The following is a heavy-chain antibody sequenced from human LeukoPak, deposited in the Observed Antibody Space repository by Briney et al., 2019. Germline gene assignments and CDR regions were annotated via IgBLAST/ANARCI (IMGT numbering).Heavy chain of an antibody. CDR1: GGSISDYY. D-gene: IGHD1-26*01. V-gene: IGHV4-59*01. CDR2: IYYSGST. J-gene: IGHJ4*02. Sequence: SETLSLTCTVSGGSISDYYWSWIRQPPGKGLEWIGYIYYSGSTNYNPSLKSRVTFSVDTSKNQFSLKLISVTAEDTALYYCAKGAAAVGAPTLDDWGQGTLVTVSS. CDR3: AKGAAAVGAPTLDD.